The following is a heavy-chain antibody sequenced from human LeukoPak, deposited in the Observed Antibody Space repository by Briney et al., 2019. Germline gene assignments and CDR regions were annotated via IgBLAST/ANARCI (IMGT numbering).Heavy chain of an antibody. J-gene: IGHJ6*02. CDR1: GYTFTSYG. V-gene: IGHV1-18*01. D-gene: IGHD5-18*01. CDR3: ARDRAWYAAAMVTGYYYYGMDV. Sequence: GASVKVSCKASGYTFTSYGISWVRQAPGQGLEWMGWISAYNGNTNYAQKLQGRVTMTTDTSTSTAYMELRSLRSDDTAVYYCARDRAWYAAAMVTGYYYYGMDVWGQGTTVTVSS. CDR2: ISAYNGNT.